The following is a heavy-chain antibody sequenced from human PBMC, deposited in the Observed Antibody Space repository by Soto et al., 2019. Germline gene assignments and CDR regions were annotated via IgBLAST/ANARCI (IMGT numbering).Heavy chain of an antibody. V-gene: IGHV3-30*18. D-gene: IGHD3-3*01. CDR2: ISDDGSNK. CDR1: GFTFSNYG. J-gene: IGHJ6*02. CDR3: TKRRNVLRFLEWSSGMEV. Sequence: PGGSLRVSCAASGFTFSNYGMHWVRQAPGKGLEWVAFISDDGSNKYYADSMKGRFTMSRDNSKSTLYLQMNSLRVEDTAVYYCTKRRNVLRFLEWSSGMEVWGQGTTVTVSS.